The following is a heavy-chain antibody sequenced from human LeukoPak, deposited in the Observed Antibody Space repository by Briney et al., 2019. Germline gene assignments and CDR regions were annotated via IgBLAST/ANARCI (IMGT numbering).Heavy chain of an antibody. CDR1: GFTFSSYE. CDR3: ARDQGSSSWGPGSYYYYYGMDV. CDR2: ISSSGSTI. D-gene: IGHD6-13*01. Sequence: GGSLRLSCAASGFTFSSYEMNWVRQAPGKGLEWVSYISSSGSTIYYADSVKGRFTISRDNAKNSLYLQMNSLRAEDTAVYYCARDQGSSSWGPGSYYYYYGMDVWGRGTTVTVSS. V-gene: IGHV3-48*03. J-gene: IGHJ6*02.